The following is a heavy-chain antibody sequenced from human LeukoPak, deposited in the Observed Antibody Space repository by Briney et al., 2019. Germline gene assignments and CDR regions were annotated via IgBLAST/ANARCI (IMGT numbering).Heavy chain of an antibody. CDR1: GFTFSSYK. Sequence: GGSLRLSCAASGFTFSSYKMNWVREAPGKGLEWVSYISSSGSNIYYADSVKGRFTISRDNAKNSLYLQTNSLRAEYTAVYYCARVHVVVVAATPTDAFDIWGQGTMVTVSS. D-gene: IGHD2-15*01. CDR3: ARVHVVVVAATPTDAFDI. V-gene: IGHV3-48*03. CDR2: ISSSGSNI. J-gene: IGHJ3*02.